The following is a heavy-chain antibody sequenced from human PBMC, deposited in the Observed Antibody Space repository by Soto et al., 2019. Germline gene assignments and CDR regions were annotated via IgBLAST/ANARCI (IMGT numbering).Heavy chain of an antibody. Sequence: HWVRQAPGKGLEWVAVISYDGSNKYYADSVKGRFTISRDNFKNTLYLQMNSLRAEDTAVYYCARDLIRTVPRSHLVYYEYDGMQVW. D-gene: IGHD3-16*01. J-gene: IGHJ6*01. CDR3: ARDLIRTVPRSHLVYYEYDGMQV. V-gene: IGHV3-30-3*01. CDR2: ISYDGSNK.